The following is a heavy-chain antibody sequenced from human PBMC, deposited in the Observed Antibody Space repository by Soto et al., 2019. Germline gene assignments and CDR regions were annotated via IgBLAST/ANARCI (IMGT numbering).Heavy chain of an antibody. CDR1: GFTFSRYS. Sequence: VGSLRLSCAASGFTFSRYSMNWVRQAPGKGLEWVSSISSTTNYIYYADSMKGRFTVSRDNAKNSVYLDMNSLSAEDTAVYYCARESEDLTSNFDYWGQGTLVTVSS. CDR3: ARESEDLTSNFDY. V-gene: IGHV3-21*01. J-gene: IGHJ4*02. CDR2: ISSTTNYI.